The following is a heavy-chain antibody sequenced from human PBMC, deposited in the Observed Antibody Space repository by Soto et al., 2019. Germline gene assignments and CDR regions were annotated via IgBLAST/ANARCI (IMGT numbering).Heavy chain of an antibody. V-gene: IGHV3-53*01. CDR1: GFNVNTDY. Sequence: GGSLRLSCAASGFNVNTDYMNWVRQTPGKGLEWVSFIYNGESTHYADSVKGRFTISSDKCKNTLYLQMNSLRVEDTAVYYCARDGRGLGKLSLFEYWGQGTLVTVSS. CDR3: ARDGRGLGKLSLFEY. J-gene: IGHJ4*02. D-gene: IGHD3-16*01. CDR2: IYNGEST.